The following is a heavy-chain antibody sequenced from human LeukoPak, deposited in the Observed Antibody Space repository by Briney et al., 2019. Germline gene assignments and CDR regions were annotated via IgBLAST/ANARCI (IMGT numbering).Heavy chain of an antibody. CDR1: GYTFSNYY. Sequence: GASVEVSCKASGYTFSNYYIHWVRQAPGQGLEWMGIIGGSTNYAQKFQGRVTMTRDTSTSTVYMELSSLRSEDTAVYYCARVRDGYNDAYDIWGQGTMVTVHS. CDR3: ARVRDGYNDAYDI. V-gene: IGHV1-46*01. CDR2: IGGST. D-gene: IGHD5-24*01. J-gene: IGHJ3*02.